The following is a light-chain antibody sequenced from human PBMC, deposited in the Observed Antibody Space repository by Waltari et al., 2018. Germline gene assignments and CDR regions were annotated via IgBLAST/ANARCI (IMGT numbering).Light chain of an antibody. CDR2: DVS. Sequence: QSALTQPASVSGSPGQSITISCTGTSSDVGGYNYVSWYQQHPGKVPKLLIFDVSNRPSVVSNRVSGSKSGNTASLTIYGLQAEDESDYYCCSFTSRSTWVFGGGTKLTVL. V-gene: IGLV2-14*01. CDR3: CSFTSRSTWV. J-gene: IGLJ3*02. CDR1: SSDVGGYNY.